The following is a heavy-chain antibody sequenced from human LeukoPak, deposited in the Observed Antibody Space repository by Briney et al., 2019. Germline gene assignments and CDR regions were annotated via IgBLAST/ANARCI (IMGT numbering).Heavy chain of an antibody. V-gene: IGHV3-48*01. D-gene: IGHD3-9*01. J-gene: IGHJ4*02. CDR3: ARMSTGYYDDY. CDR1: VFSFSTFG. Sequence: GGSLRLSCVPSVFSFSTFGMHWVRQAPGKGLEGVSYISSSSYTISYADSVKGRFTVSRDDAKSSLYLQMNSLRAEDTAHYYCARMSTGYYDDYWGQGTLVTVSS. CDR2: ISSSSYTI.